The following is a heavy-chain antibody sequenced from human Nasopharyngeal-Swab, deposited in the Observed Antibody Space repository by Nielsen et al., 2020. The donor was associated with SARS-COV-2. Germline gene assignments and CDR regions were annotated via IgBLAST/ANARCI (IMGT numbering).Heavy chain of an antibody. CDR3: AKDWGVGYCSSTSCYAHDAFDI. Sequence: WIRQPPGKGLVWVSRINSDGSSTSYADSVKGRFTISRDNSKNTLYLQMNSLRAEDTAVYYCAKDWGVGYCSSTSCYAHDAFDIWGQGTMVTVSS. D-gene: IGHD2-2*01. V-gene: IGHV3-74*01. CDR2: INSDGSST. J-gene: IGHJ3*02.